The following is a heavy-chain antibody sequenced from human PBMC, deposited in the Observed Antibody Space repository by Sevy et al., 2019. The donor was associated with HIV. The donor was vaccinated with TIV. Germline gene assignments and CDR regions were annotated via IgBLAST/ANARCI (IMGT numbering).Heavy chain of an antibody. CDR3: AKWSELPSSPFDY. J-gene: IGHJ4*02. CDR1: GFTFSNYA. D-gene: IGHD1-26*01. CDR2: ISGSGGST. V-gene: IGHV3-23*01. Sequence: GGSLRLSCAASGFTFSNYAMSWVRQAPGKGLEWVSAISGSGGSTYYADSVKGRFTISRDNSKNTLCLQMNSLRAEDTAVYFCAKWSELPSSPFDYWGQGTLVTVSS.